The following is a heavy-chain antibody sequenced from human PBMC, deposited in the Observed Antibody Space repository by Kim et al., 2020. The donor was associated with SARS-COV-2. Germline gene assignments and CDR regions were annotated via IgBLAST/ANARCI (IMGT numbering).Heavy chain of an antibody. D-gene: IGHD3-3*01. Sequence: ASVKVSCKASGYTFTSYGISWVRQAPGQGLEWMGWISAYNGNTNYAQKLQGRVTMTTDTSTSTAYMELRSLRSDDTAVYYCARLIPTWSGYTPGDYWGQGTLVTVSS. CDR1: GYTFTSYG. CDR2: ISAYNGNT. CDR3: ARLIPTWSGYTPGDY. J-gene: IGHJ4*02. V-gene: IGHV1-18*01.